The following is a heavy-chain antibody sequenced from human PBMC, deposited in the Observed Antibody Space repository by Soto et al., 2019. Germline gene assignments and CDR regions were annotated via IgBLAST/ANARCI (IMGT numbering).Heavy chain of an antibody. V-gene: IGHV4-59*01. J-gene: IGHJ4*02. CDR1: GDSIRNYY. Sequence: SETLSLTCTVSGDSIRNYYWSWIRQPPGKGLEWIGYIYYSGSTNYNPSLKSRVTISIDTSKNQFSLKLSSVTAADTAVYYCARARGGYFDYWGQGTLVTVSS. CDR3: ARARGGYFDY. CDR2: IYYSGST.